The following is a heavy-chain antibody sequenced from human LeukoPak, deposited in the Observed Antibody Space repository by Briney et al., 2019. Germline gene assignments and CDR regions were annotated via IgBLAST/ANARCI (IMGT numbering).Heavy chain of an antibody. V-gene: IGHV3-9*01. CDR3: AKSVAGSLTIQH. CDR2: ISWNSGVT. J-gene: IGHJ1*01. Sequence: GGSLRLSCAASGFTFDDYAMHWVRQAPGKGLEWVSGISWNSGVTGYADSVKGRFTISRDNAKNSLYLQMNSLRAEDTALYYCAKSVAGSLTIQHWGQGTLVTVSS. CDR1: GFTFDDYA. D-gene: IGHD6-19*01.